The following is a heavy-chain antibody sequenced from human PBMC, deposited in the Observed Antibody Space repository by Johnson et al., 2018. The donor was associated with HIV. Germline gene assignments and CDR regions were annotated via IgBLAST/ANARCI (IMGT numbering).Heavy chain of an antibody. CDR3: ATSGLTLGSSSSHAFDI. V-gene: IGHV3-30*02. CDR2: IRYDGSNK. CDR1: GFTFSSYG. J-gene: IGHJ3*02. Sequence: QVQLVESGGGVVQPGRSLRLSCAASGFTFSSYGMHWVRQAPGKGLEWVAFIRYDGSNKYYADSVKGRFTISRDNSKNTLYLQMNSLRAEDTAMYYCATSGLTLGSSSSHAFDIWGQGTMVTVSS. D-gene: IGHD6-6*01.